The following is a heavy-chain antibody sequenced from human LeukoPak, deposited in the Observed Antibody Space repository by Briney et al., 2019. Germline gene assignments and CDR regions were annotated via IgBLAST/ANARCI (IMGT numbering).Heavy chain of an antibody. CDR1: GFTFSNYG. Sequence: PGRSLRLSCAASGFTFSNYGMHWVRQAPGKGVEWVAVIWYDGSNKYCSDSVKGRFTLSRDNSKNTLYLQMNSLRAEDTAVYYCATTASRGPQSAEYFQYWGQGTLVTVSS. CDR2: IWYDGSNK. J-gene: IGHJ1*01. V-gene: IGHV3-33*01. CDR3: ATTASRGPQSAEYFQY.